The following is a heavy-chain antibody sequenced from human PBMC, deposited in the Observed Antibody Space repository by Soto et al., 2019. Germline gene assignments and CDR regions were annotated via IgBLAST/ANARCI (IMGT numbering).Heavy chain of an antibody. CDR2: ISAYNGNT. J-gene: IGHJ1*01. CDR1: GYTFTSYG. CDR3: PRAPYGDYWVVWAEYLQH. V-gene: IGHV1-18*01. D-gene: IGHD4-17*01. Sequence: QVQLVQSGAEVKKPGASVKVSCKASGYTFTSYGISWVRQAPGQGLEWMGWISAYNGNTNYAQKLQGRVTMTTDTSTSTADVELRGLRSDDTAVYYCPRAPYGDYWVVWAEYLQHWGEGTLVTVSS.